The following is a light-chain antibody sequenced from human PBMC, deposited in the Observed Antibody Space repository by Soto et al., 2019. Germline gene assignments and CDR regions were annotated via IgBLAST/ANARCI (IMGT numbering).Light chain of an antibody. CDR1: SSNIGSNT. J-gene: IGLJ2*01. CDR3: AAWDDSLMGV. Sequence: QSVLTQPPSASGTRGLRVTISCSGSSSNIGSNTVNWYQQLPGTAPKLLIYSNNQRPSGVPDRFSGSKSGTSASLAISGLQSEDEADYYCAAWDDSLMGVFGGGTKFTVL. V-gene: IGLV1-44*01. CDR2: SNN.